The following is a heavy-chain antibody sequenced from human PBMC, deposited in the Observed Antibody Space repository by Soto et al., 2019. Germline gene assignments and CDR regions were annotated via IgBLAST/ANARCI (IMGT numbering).Heavy chain of an antibody. CDR3: AKNQERELPRVIDF. J-gene: IGHJ4*02. CDR2: ISSNSRTM. Sequence: GGSMRLSCAASGFTFSSYSMKWVRQAPGKGLEWVSYISSNSRTMFYADSVKGRFTISRDNAKNSLYLQMSSLRDEDTAVYYCAKNQERELPRVIDFWGQGTLVTVSS. D-gene: IGHD1-7*01. V-gene: IGHV3-48*02. CDR1: GFTFSSYS.